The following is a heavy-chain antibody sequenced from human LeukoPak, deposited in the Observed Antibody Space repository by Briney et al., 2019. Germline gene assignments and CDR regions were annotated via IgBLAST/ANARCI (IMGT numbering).Heavy chain of an antibody. CDR1: GFTFSSYW. CDR3: ARGGYCSSTSCYSLRFLEWLIFDY. Sequence: GGSLRLSCAASGFTFSSYWMHWVRQAPGKGLVWVSRINSDGSSTSYADSVKGRFTISRDNAKNTLYLQMNSLRAEDTAVYYCARGGYCSSTSCYSLRFLEWLIFDYWGQGTLVTVSS. J-gene: IGHJ4*02. CDR2: INSDGSST. V-gene: IGHV3-74*01. D-gene: IGHD2-2*02.